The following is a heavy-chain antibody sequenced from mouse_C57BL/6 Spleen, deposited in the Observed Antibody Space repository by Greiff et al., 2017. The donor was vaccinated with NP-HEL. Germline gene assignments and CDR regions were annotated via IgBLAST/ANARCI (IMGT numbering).Heavy chain of an antibody. J-gene: IGHJ2*01. CDR1: GYTFTSYG. V-gene: IGHV1-81*01. Sequence: LVESGAELARPGASVKLSCKASGYTFTSYGISWVKQRTGQGLEWIGEIYPRSGNTYYNEKFKGKATLTADKSSSTAYMELRSLTSEDSAVYVCARSGLDSSGYDYFDYWGQGTTLTVSS. CDR2: IYPRSGNT. D-gene: IGHD3-2*02. CDR3: ARSGLDSSGYDYFDY.